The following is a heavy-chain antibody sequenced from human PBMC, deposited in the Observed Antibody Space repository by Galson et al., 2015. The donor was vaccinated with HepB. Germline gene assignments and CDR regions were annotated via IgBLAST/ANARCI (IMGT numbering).Heavy chain of an antibody. D-gene: IGHD4-17*01. CDR2: FDPEDGET. CDR3: ATATTVTHYFDY. CDR1: RYTLTELS. J-gene: IGHJ4*02. Sequence: SVKVSCKVSRYTLTELSMHWVRQAPGKGLEWMGGFDPEDGETIYAQKFQGRVTMTEDTSTDTAYMELSSLRSEDTAVYYCATATTVTHYFDYWGQGTLVTVSS. V-gene: IGHV1-24*01.